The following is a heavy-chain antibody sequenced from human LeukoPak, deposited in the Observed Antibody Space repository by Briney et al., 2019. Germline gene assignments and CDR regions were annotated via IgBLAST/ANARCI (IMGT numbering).Heavy chain of an antibody. CDR2: ISSSSSTI. CDR1: GFTFSSYS. Sequence: GGSLRLSCAASGFTFSSYSMNWVRQAPGKGLGRVSYISSSSSTIYYADSVKGRFTISRDNAKNSLYLQMNSLRDEDTAVYYCARDRGYNYYGSGSPRYYYYGMDVWGQGTTVTVSS. CDR3: ARDRGYNYYGSGSPRYYYYGMDV. V-gene: IGHV3-48*02. D-gene: IGHD3-10*01. J-gene: IGHJ6*02.